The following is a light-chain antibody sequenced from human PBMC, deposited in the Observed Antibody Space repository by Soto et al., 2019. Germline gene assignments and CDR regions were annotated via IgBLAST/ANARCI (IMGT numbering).Light chain of an antibody. J-gene: IGKJ1*01. Sequence: DIQMTQYPSTLSASVGNRVTITCRASQSIRSWLAWYQQKPGKAPKLLIYDASSLESGVPSRFSGSGSGTEFTLTISSLQPDDFATYYCQQYNSYSTFGQGTKVESK. CDR1: QSIRSW. V-gene: IGKV1-5*01. CDR3: QQYNSYST. CDR2: DAS.